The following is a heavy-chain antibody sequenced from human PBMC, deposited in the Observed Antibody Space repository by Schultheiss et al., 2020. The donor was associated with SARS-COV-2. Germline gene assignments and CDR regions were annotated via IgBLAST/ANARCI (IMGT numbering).Heavy chain of an antibody. CDR2: INWNGGST. Sequence: GGSLRLSCTASGFTFGDYAMSWVRQAPGKGLEWVSGINWNGGSTGYADSVKGRFTISRDNAKNSLYLQMNSLRAEDTALYYCAREGCSGGSCYSNNAFDIWGQGTMVTVSS. CDR3: AREGCSGGSCYSNNAFDI. J-gene: IGHJ3*02. CDR1: GFTFGDYA. D-gene: IGHD2-15*01. V-gene: IGHV3-20*04.